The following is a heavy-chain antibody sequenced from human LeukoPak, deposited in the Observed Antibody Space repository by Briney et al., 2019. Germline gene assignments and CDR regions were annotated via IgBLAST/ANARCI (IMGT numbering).Heavy chain of an antibody. CDR1: GGSISTYS. V-gene: IGHV4-59*01. CDR2: IYYSGST. CDR3: ARAHSSGWPHMFDP. J-gene: IGHJ5*02. D-gene: IGHD6-19*01. Sequence: SETLSLTCTVSGGSISTYSWTWIRQPPGKGLEWIGNIYYSGSTNYNPSLKSRVIISIDTSKNQFSLKVSSVTAADTAVYYCARAHSSGWPHMFDPWGQGTLVTVPS.